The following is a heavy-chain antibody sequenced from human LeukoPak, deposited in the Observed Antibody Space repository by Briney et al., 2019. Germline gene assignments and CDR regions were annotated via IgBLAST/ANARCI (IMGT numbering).Heavy chain of an antibody. V-gene: IGHV3-30*02. J-gene: IGHJ4*02. CDR1: GFTFSSYG. D-gene: IGHD3-22*01. CDR3: AKDIPYYDSSGYSPFDY. Sequence: GGSLRLSCAASGFTFSSYGMHWVRQAPGKGLEWVAFIRYDGSNKYYADSVKGRFTISRDNSKNTLYLQMNSLRAEDTAVYYCAKDIPYYDSSGYSPFDYWGQGTLVTVSS. CDR2: IRYDGSNK.